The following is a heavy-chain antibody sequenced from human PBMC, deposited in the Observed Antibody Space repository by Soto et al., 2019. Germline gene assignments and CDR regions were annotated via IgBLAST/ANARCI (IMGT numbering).Heavy chain of an antibody. Sequence: SETLSLTCTVSGGSVSSGDYYWSWIRQPPGKGLEWLGFIYFNGSTNYNPSLKSRVTISSDTSKNQFSLKLTSVTAVDTAVYYWARFSTSLNYGMDVCGQGTTV. D-gene: IGHD2-2*01. J-gene: IGHJ6*02. CDR2: IYFNGST. CDR1: GGSVSSGDYY. V-gene: IGHV4-61*08. CDR3: ARFSTSLNYGMDV.